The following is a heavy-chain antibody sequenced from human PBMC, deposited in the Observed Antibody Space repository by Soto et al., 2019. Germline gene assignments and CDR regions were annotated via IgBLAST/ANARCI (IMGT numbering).Heavy chain of an antibody. CDR3: ARVGSSCYSGVCYYYYGLGV. V-gene: IGHV4-61*01. CDR1: GDSVGNGPYF. J-gene: IGHJ6*02. D-gene: IGHD6-19*01. CDR2: IYYSGST. Sequence: QVRLQESSPGLVKPSETLSLSCLVSGDSVGNGPYFWSWIRQSPGEGLEWIAYIYYSGSTNVNPSLESRVNISIDMSKNQFFLELRSVTAADAAVYFCARVGSSCYSGVCYYYYGLGVWGQGTTVAISS.